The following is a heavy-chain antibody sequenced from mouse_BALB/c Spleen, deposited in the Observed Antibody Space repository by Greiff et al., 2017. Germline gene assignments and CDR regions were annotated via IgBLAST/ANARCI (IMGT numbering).Heavy chain of an antibody. CDR1: GFNIKDYY. V-gene: IGHV14-1*02. J-gene: IGHJ3*01. CDR2: IDPENGNT. Sequence: EVQLQQSGAELVRPGASVKLSCKASGFNIKDYYMHWVKQRPEQGLEWIGWIDPENGNTIYDPKFQGKASITADTSSNTAYLQLSSLTSEDTAVYYCARADESFAYWGQGTLVTVSA. CDR3: ARADESFAY.